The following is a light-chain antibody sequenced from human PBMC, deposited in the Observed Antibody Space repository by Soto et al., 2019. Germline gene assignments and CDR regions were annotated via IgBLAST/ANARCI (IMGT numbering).Light chain of an antibody. J-gene: IGLJ7*01. CDR1: TGTVTSGHY. V-gene: IGLV7-46*01. CDR2: DIN. CDR3: LLSYSGPSI. Sequence: QAVVTQEPSLTVSPVGTVTLKCGSSTGTVTSGHYPYGFQLKPGQAPRTLLYDINNKNSWTPARFSGSLLGGKAALTLSGAQPEEEGDYYCLLSYSGPSIFGGGTQLTVL.